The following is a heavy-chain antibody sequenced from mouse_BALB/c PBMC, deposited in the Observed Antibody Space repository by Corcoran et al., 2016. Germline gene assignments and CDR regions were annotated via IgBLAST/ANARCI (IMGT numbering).Heavy chain of an antibody. CDR1: GFNIKDTY. CDR3: ANRDWYFDV. V-gene: IGHV14-3*02. J-gene: IGHJ1*01. Sequence: EVQLQQSGAELVKPGASVKLSCTASGFNIKDTYMHWVKQRPEQGLEWIGRIDPANGNTKYDPKFQGKATITAETSSNTAYLQLSSLTSEDTGVYYCANRDWYFDVWGAGTTVTVSS. CDR2: IDPANGNT.